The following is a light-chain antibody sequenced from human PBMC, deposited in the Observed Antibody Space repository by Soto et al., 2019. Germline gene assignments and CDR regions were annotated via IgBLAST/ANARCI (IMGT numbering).Light chain of an antibody. CDR1: HDIGNY. CDR3: QQYDHLPT. V-gene: IGKV1-33*01. Sequence: DIQMTQSPSSLSASVGVRVSITCQASHDIGNYLNWFQQKPGKAPKLLIYDASNLATGVPSRFSGSGSGTDFTFTISSLQPEDIATYYCQQYDHLPTFGGGTKVEI. CDR2: DAS. J-gene: IGKJ4*01.